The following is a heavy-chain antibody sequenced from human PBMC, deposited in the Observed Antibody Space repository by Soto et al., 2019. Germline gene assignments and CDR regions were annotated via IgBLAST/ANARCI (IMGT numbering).Heavy chain of an antibody. Sequence: EVQLLESGGGLVQPGGSLRLSCAASGFTFSSYAMSWVRQAPGKGLEWVSAISGSGGSTYYADSVKGRFTLTRDNSKPTPKLQMNRLRAEDTAVYYCAKDLELWFGESCFDYWGQGTLVTVSS. CDR2: ISGSGGST. CDR1: GFTFSSYA. V-gene: IGHV3-23*01. D-gene: IGHD3-10*01. CDR3: AKDLELWFGESCFDY. J-gene: IGHJ4*02.